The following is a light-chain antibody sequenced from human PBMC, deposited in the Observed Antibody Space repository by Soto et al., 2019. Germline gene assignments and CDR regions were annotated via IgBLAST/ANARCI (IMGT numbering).Light chain of an antibody. CDR3: SSYTSSSLYV. CDR1: NSDVGTHNL. J-gene: IGLJ1*01. CDR2: EGT. V-gene: IGLV2-14*02. Sequence: QSVLTQPASVSGSPGQSITISCTGTNSDVGTHNLVSWYQQHPGKAPKLIIYEGTKRPSGVSNRFSGSKSGNTASLTISGLQAEDEADYYCSSYTSSSLYVFGTGTKVTVL.